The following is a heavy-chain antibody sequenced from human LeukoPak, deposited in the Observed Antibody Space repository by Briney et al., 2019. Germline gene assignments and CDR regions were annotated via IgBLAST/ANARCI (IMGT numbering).Heavy chain of an antibody. CDR1: GFTFSTCA. Sequence: GGSLRLSCAASGFTFSTCAMSWVRQAPGKGLEWVSAITDNGVSAYYADSVKGRFTISRDNSKNTLYLQKDSLRAEDTAVYYCGGWCSGFYDYWGPGTLVTVSS. CDR2: ITDNGVSA. D-gene: IGHD4/OR15-4a*01. CDR3: GGWCSGFYDY. J-gene: IGHJ4*02. V-gene: IGHV3-23*01.